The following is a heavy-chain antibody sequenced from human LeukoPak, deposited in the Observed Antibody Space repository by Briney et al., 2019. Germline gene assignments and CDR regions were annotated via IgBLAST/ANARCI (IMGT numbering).Heavy chain of an antibody. CDR2: IKQDGSEA. V-gene: IGHV3-7*01. J-gene: IGHJ4*02. CDR3: ATDSIAWYGEVDY. CDR1: GFTFSSYW. Sequence: GGSLRLSCAASGFTFSSYWMTWVRQAPGKGLEWVANIKQDGSEAYYVDSVKGRFTISRDNAKNSLYLQMNSLRAEDTAMYYCATDSIAWYGEVDYWGQGTLVTVSS. D-gene: IGHD6-19*01.